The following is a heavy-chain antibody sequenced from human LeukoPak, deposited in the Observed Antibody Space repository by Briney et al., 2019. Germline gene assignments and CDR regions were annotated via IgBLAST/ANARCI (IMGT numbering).Heavy chain of an antibody. CDR3: ARAVRIVGATDAFDI. V-gene: IGHV3-21*04. CDR2: ISWRSSDI. CDR1: GFTLSSYN. Sequence: GGSLRLSCVASGFTLSSYNMKWVRQAPGKRLEWVSSISWRSSDIEYADSVKGRFTISRDNAKNSLYLQMNSLRAEDTAVYYCARAVRIVGATDAFDIWGQGTMVTVSS. D-gene: IGHD1-26*01. J-gene: IGHJ3*02.